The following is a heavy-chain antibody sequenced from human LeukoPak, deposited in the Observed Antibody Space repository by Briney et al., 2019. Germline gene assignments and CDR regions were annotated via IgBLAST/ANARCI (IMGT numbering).Heavy chain of an antibody. CDR1: GFTFSSYV. CDR3: ARGGSYQGFQDVDY. Sequence: GRSLRLSCAASGFTFSSYVMHWVRQAPGKGLEWVAIISYDGSNEYYADSVKGRFTISRDNSKNTLYLQMNSLRAEDTAVYYCARGGSYQGFQDVDYWGQGTLVTVSS. V-gene: IGHV3-30*04. CDR2: ISYDGSNE. J-gene: IGHJ4*02. D-gene: IGHD2-2*01.